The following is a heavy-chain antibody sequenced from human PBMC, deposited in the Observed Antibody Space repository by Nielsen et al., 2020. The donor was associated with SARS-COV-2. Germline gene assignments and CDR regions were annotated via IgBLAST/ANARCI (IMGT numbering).Heavy chain of an antibody. CDR1: GFQLSTSEMC. D-gene: IGHD1-26*01. CDR2: IDWDDDK. Sequence: SGPTLVKPQQTLPLTCPSSGFQLSTSEMCGGGIRQPPGKALTWLARIDWDDDKYYSTSLKTRLTISKDTSKNQVVLTMTNMDPVDTATYYCARMGSGSYLFDYWGQGTLVTVSS. J-gene: IGHJ4*02. V-gene: IGHV2-70*11. CDR3: ARMGSGSYLFDY.